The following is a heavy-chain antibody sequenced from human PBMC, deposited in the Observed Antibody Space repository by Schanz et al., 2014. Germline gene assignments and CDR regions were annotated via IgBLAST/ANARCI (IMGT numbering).Heavy chain of an antibody. CDR2: ISPSGDT. V-gene: IGHV3-13*01. J-gene: IGHJ3*01. D-gene: IGHD6-19*01. Sequence: EVVLVESGGASVQPGGSLRLSCAASGFTFSNYVMDWVRQAPGTGLEWVSSISPSGDTHYLASVKGRFTISRENAKSSLYLQMDHLRVEDTAAYYCAGAAVGFIVDAFDLWGRGTMVIVSS. CDR1: GFTFSNYV. CDR3: AGAAVGFIVDAFDL.